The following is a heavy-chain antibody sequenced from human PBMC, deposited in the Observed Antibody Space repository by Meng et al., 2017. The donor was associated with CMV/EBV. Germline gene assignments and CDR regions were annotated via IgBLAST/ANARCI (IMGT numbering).Heavy chain of an antibody. CDR3: ARVTSRVAGAFDY. CDR1: GGSISSGDYY. V-gene: IGHV4-30-4*08. Sequence: GRMQESGPGLVKPSQTLSLTCTVSGGSISSGDYYWSWIRQPPGKGLEWIGYIYYSGSTYYNPSLKSRVTISVDTSKNQFSLKLSSVTAADTAVYYCARVTSRVAGAFDYWGQGTLVTVSS. D-gene: IGHD1-14*01. CDR2: IYYSGST. J-gene: IGHJ4*02.